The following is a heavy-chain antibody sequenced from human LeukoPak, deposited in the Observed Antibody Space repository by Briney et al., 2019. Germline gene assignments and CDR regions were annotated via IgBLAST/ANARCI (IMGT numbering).Heavy chain of an antibody. CDR3: ARGSGYSGYDVFDY. D-gene: IGHD5-12*01. J-gene: IGHJ4*02. V-gene: IGHV3-53*01. CDR1: GFTVSSNY. Sequence: GGSLRLSCGASGFTVSSNYMSWVRQAPGKGLEWVSVIYSGGSTYYADSVKGRFTISRDNSKNTLYLQMNSLRAEDTAVYYCARGSGYSGYDVFDYWGQGTLVTVSS. CDR2: IYSGGST.